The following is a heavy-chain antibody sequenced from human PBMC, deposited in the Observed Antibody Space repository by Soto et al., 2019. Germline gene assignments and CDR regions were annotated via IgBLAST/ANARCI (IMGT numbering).Heavy chain of an antibody. Sequence: ASVKVSCKVSGYSLTELSLHWVRQAPGKGLEWMGGFDPEEDQTFYAQKFKGRVTVTEDTSTNTAYMELSSLRPDDTAVYYCAKGRSRWLKNTSWDFDIWGRGTLVTVSS. CDR3: AKGRSRWLKNTSWDFDI. D-gene: IGHD6-13*01. CDR1: GYSLTELS. J-gene: IGHJ2*01. V-gene: IGHV1-24*01. CDR2: FDPEEDQT.